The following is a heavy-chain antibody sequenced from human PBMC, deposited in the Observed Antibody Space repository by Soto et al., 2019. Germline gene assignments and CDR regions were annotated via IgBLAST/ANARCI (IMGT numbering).Heavy chain of an antibody. Sequence: ASETLSLTCSVSGGSIRSYYWSWIRQSPEKGLEWIGYFYHSGNSNYNPPLKSRVTISVDTSKNQLSLSLRSVTAADTAVYFCARISSVDPYGYVNGGLDVWGQGTTVTVSS. CDR3: ARISSVDPYGYVNGGLDV. D-gene: IGHD5-18*01. J-gene: IGHJ6*02. CDR2: FYHSGNS. V-gene: IGHV4-59*01. CDR1: GGSIRSYY.